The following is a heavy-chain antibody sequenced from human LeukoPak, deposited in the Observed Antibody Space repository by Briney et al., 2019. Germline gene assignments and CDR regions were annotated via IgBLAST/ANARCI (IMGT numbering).Heavy chain of an antibody. CDR1: GFTFSSYA. D-gene: IGHD7-27*01. Sequence: PGRSLRLSCAASGFTFSSYAMHWVRQAPGKGLEWVAVISYDGSNKYYADSVKGRFTISRDNSKNTLYLQMNSLRAEDTTVYYCAKEGTGFYYYYGLDVWGQGTTVTVSS. CDR3: AKEGTGFYYYYGLDV. J-gene: IGHJ6*02. CDR2: ISYDGSNK. V-gene: IGHV3-30-3*01.